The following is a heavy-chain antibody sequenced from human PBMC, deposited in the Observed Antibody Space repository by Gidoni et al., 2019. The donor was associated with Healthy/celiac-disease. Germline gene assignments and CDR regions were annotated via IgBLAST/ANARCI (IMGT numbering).Heavy chain of an antibody. Sequence: QVQLVQSGAEVKKPGSSVKVSCKASGGTFSSYALSWVLQAPGQGLEWMGGIIPIFGTANYAQKFQGRVTITADESTSTAYMELSSLRSEDTAVYYCARGERITMVRGVIINYYYYYGMDVWGQGTTVTVSS. D-gene: IGHD3-10*01. CDR3: ARGERITMVRGVIINYYYYYGMDV. CDR1: GGTFSSYA. V-gene: IGHV1-69*01. CDR2: IIPIFGTA. J-gene: IGHJ6*02.